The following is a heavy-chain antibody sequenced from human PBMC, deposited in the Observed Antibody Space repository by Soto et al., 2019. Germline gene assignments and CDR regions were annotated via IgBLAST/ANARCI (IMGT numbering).Heavy chain of an antibody. V-gene: IGHV4-59*01. CDR1: GGSISSYY. Sequence: SETLSLTCTVSGGSISSYYWSWIRQPPGKGLEWIGYIYYSGSTNYNPSLKSRVTISVDTSKNQFSLKLSSVTAADTAVYYCARDSDYYDSSGYYEEGGMDVWGQGTTVTISS. J-gene: IGHJ6*02. D-gene: IGHD3-22*01. CDR2: IYYSGST. CDR3: ARDSDYYDSSGYYEEGGMDV.